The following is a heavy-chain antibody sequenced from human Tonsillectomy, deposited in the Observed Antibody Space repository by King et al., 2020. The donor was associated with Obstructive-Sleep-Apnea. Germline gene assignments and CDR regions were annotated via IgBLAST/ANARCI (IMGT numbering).Heavy chain of an antibody. CDR1: GFTFSSYA. J-gene: IGHJ4*02. CDR3: AKEPSGYYLYYFDY. Sequence: QLVESGGGLVQPGGSLRLSCAASGFTFSSYAMSWVRQAPGKGLEWVSGISGSGGSTYYGDSVKGRFTSSRDNSKNTLYLQMNSLRAEDTAVYYCAKEPSGYYLYYFDYWGQGTLVTVSS. CDR2: ISGSGGST. D-gene: IGHD3-22*01. V-gene: IGHV3-23*04.